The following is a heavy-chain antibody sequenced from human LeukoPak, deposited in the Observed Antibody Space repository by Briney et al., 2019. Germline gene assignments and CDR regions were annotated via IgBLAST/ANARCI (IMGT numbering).Heavy chain of an antibody. V-gene: IGHV1-69*05. Sequence: ASVKVSCKASGGTFSSYAISWVRQAPGQGLEWMGGIIPIFGTANYAQKSQGRVTITTDESTSTAYMELSSLRSEDTAVDYCARRYCSSTSCQNHFDYWGQGTLVTVSS. CDR1: GGTFSSYA. CDR2: IIPIFGTA. D-gene: IGHD2-2*01. J-gene: IGHJ4*02. CDR3: ARRYCSSTSCQNHFDY.